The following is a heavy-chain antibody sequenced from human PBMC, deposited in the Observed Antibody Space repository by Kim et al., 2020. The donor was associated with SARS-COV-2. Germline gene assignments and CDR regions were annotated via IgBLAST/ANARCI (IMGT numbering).Heavy chain of an antibody. V-gene: IGHV1-18*04. D-gene: IGHD1-26*01. CDR2: TSAYNGNT. Sequence: ASVKVSCKTSGYTFTSYGISWVRQAPGQGLEWMGWTSAYNGNTNYAQKLQGRVTMTRDTSTSTAYMELRSLRSDDTAVYYCARGFALSHVGDYWGQGTLVTVSS. CDR3: ARGFALSHVGDY. J-gene: IGHJ4*02. CDR1: GYTFTSYG.